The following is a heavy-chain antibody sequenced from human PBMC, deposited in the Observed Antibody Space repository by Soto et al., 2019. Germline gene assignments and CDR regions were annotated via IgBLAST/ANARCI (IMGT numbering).Heavy chain of an antibody. CDR2: IYYSGST. CDR3: ARVKAVAKQYNWFDP. Sequence: SETLSLTCTVSGGSISSYYWSWIRQPPGKGLEWIGYIYYSGSTNYNPSLKSRVTISVDTSKNQFSLKLSSVTAADTAVYYCARVKAVAKQYNWFDPWGQGTLVTVSS. V-gene: IGHV4-59*01. CDR1: GGSISSYY. J-gene: IGHJ5*02. D-gene: IGHD6-19*01.